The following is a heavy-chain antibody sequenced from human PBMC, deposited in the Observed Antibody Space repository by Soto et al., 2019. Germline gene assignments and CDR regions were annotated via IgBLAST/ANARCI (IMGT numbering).Heavy chain of an antibody. CDR3: ARRITGTTGWFDP. D-gene: IGHD1-7*01. Sequence: SVKVSCKASGGTFSSYAISWVRQAPGQGLEWMGGIIPIFGTANYAHKFQGRVTITADESTNTAYMELSSLRSEDTAVYYCARRITGTTGWFDPWGQGTLVTVSS. CDR1: GGTFSSYA. V-gene: IGHV1-69*13. CDR2: IIPIFGTA. J-gene: IGHJ5*02.